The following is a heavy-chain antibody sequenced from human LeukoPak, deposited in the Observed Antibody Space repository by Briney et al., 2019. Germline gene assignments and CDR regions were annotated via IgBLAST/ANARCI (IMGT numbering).Heavy chain of an antibody. V-gene: IGHV3-23*01. Sequence: GFLRLSCAASGFTFNNFAMSWVRQAPGKGLDWVSGLSGSGSSTFYADSVKGRFIISRDNSNSTLYLQMNSLRAEDTAVYYCAKRPKYGNSWIDFWGQGTLVTVSS. CDR2: LSGSGSST. CDR3: AKRPKYGNSWIDF. CDR1: GFTFNNFA. J-gene: IGHJ4*02. D-gene: IGHD6-13*01.